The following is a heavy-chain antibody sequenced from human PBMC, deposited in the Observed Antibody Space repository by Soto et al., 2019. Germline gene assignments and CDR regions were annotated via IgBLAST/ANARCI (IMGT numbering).Heavy chain of an antibody. CDR2: IIPIFGTA. CDR3: ATYVTGTIGIWFDP. D-gene: IGHD1-7*01. V-gene: IGHV1-69*12. J-gene: IGHJ5*02. Sequence: QVQLVQSGAEVKKPGSSMKVSCKASGGTFTTYAIGWVRQAPGQGLEWMGGIIPIFGTANYAQKFQGRATITADESTSTAYMELSSLRSEDTAVYYCATYVTGTIGIWFDPWGQGTLVTVYS. CDR1: GGTFTTYA.